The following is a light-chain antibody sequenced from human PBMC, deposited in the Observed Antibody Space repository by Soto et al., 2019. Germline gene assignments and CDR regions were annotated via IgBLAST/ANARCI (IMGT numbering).Light chain of an antibody. CDR3: SAYTARSTLV. CDR1: MRAVGAYNL. J-gene: IGLJ3*02. V-gene: IGLV2-14*01. Sequence: QSALTQPASVSVSAGQSITISCSGTMRAVGAYNLVSWYQQHPGTAPTLLIYEVRNRPSGISSRFSASRSGNTASLTISGLQSEDEGDYYCSAYTARSTLVFGGGTKVTVL. CDR2: EVR.